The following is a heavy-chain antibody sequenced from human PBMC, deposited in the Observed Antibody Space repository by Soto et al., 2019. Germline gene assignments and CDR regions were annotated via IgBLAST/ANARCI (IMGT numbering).Heavy chain of an antibody. CDR1: GYNFTGLG. D-gene: IGHD2-15*01. Sequence: QFQLVQSGAEVKKPAASVKVSCKPSGYNFTGLGISWVRQAPGHGHEWRRWMGAHSGHTRQAQKFQGRLTMTTDASMTAAHIDLRSPTSDDTALYYCGREGLQLMLEDYYKFNGMDAWCQGTTVIVSS. CDR3: GREGLQLMLEDYYKFNGMDA. CDR2: MGAHSGHT. J-gene: IGHJ6*02. V-gene: IGHV1-18*01.